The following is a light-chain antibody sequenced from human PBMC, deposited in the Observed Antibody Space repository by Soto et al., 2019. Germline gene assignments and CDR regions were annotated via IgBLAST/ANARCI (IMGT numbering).Light chain of an antibody. Sequence: EIVMTQSPATLSVSPGERATLSFRAIQSVSSNLAWSQQKPGQAPRLLIYGASTRDNGIQARFSGSGYGTEFTLTINGLQSEDFAVHYCQQYKNSPPITFGQRTRLAMK. J-gene: IGKJ5*01. V-gene: IGKV3-15*01. CDR3: QQYKNSPPIT. CDR1: QSVSSN. CDR2: GAS.